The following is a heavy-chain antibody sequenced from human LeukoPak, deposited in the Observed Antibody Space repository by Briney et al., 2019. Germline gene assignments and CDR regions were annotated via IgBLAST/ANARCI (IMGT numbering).Heavy chain of an antibody. Sequence: ASVKVSCKASGYMHWVRQAPGQGLEWMGWINPNSGGTNYAQKFQGRVTMTRDTSISTAYMELSRLRSDDTAAYYCARARSGVLAPFASLTMDVWGKGTTVTVSS. J-gene: IGHJ6*04. V-gene: IGHV1-2*02. CDR2: INPNSGGT. D-gene: IGHD3-3*01. CDR1: GY. CDR3: ARARSGVLAPFASLTMDV.